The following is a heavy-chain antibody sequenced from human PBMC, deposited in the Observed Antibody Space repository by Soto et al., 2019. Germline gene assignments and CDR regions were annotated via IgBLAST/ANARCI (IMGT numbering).Heavy chain of an antibody. V-gene: IGHV4-59*12. CDR1: GGSISPYY. Sequence: SETLSLTCAVSGGSISPYYWAWIRRPPGKGLEWLGYIYFGGTTTYNPSLKSRLTMSLDTSKNQFSLKLTSVAAADTAVYYCGRLGGFYQAFDSWGQGALVTVSS. D-gene: IGHD3-22*01. CDR2: IYFGGTT. J-gene: IGHJ4*02. CDR3: GRLGGFYQAFDS.